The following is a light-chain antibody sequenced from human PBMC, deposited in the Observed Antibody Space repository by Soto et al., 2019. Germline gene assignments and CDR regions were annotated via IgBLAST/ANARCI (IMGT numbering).Light chain of an antibody. V-gene: IGLV2-14*01. Sequence: QSALTQPASVSGSPGQSITISCAGTINDIGDYDYVSWYQQHPGKVPKLIIYDVNNRPSGVSNRFSGSKSGNTASLTISGLQLEDEADYYCTSYTSSSTLVAFGGGTKLTVL. CDR2: DVN. CDR1: INDIGDYDY. CDR3: TSYTSSSTLVA. J-gene: IGLJ3*02.